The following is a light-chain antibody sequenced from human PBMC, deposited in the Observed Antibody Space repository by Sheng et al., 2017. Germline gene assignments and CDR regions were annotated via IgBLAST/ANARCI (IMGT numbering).Light chain of an antibody. Sequence: EIVLTQSPGTLSLSAGERATLSCRASQSVPNNYLAWYQQKPGQTPSLLIYAASSRATGIPDRFRGSGSGTDFTLTITRLEPEDFAVYYCQQYGSSPPVAFGPGDQSGY. CDR1: QSVPNNY. V-gene: IGKV3-20*01. J-gene: IGKJ3*01. CDR2: AAS. CDR3: QQYGSSPPVA.